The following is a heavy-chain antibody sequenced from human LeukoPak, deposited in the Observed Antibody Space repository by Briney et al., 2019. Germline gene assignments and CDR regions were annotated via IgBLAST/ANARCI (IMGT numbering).Heavy chain of an antibody. V-gene: IGHV3-48*03. CDR3: ARDRGSGYYFYFDY. Sequence: PGGSLRLSCAASGFTFSSYAMSWVRQAPGKGLEWVSYISSSGSTIYYADSVKGRFTISRDNAKNSLYLQMNSLRAEDTAVYYCARDRGSGYYFYFDYWGQGTLVTVSS. CDR2: ISSSGSTI. J-gene: IGHJ4*02. CDR1: GFTFSSYA. D-gene: IGHD3-22*01.